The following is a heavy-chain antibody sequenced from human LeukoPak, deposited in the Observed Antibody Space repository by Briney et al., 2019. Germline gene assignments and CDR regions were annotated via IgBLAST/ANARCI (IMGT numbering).Heavy chain of an antibody. CDR2: ISSTGGTI. Sequence: GGSLRLSCAASGFTFSSNSMNWVRQAPGKGLEWVSYISSTGGTIYYADSMKGRFTISRDNAKNSLYLQMNSLRVEDTAVYYCATKETTIHVAAADPFYYYYGMDVWGQGTTVTVSS. CDR3: ATKETTIHVAAADPFYYYYGMDV. CDR1: GFTFSSNS. D-gene: IGHD6-13*01. J-gene: IGHJ6*02. V-gene: IGHV3-48*04.